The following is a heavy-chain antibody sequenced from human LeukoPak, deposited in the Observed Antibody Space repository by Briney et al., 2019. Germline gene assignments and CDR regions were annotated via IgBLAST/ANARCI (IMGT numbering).Heavy chain of an antibody. CDR3: AKYVWGSYPTFEDY. V-gene: IGHV4-61*01. D-gene: IGHD3-16*02. Sequence: PSETLSLTCTVSGGSISSGRYYWSWIRQPPGKGLEWIGYISYSGSTNYNPSLKSRVTISVDTSKNQFSLKLSSVTAADTAVYYCAKYVWGSYPTFEDYWGQGTLVTVSS. J-gene: IGHJ4*02. CDR2: ISYSGST. CDR1: GGSISSGRYY.